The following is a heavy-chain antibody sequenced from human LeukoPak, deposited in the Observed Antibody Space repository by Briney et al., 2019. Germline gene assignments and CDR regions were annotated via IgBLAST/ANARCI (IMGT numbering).Heavy chain of an antibody. CDR1: TGTFSSYG. D-gene: IGHD3-16*01. V-gene: IGHV1-69*06. CDR2: IIPMYDTT. J-gene: IGHJ4*02. CDR3: VRDYDSGGPQKNYFDF. Sequence: SVKVSCKASTGTFSSYGISWVRQAPGQGLEWMGRIIPMYDTTSYPENFQGRVTISADKSTGTAYMELSSLTSGDTAVYFCVRDYDSGGPQKNYFDFWGRGSLITVSS.